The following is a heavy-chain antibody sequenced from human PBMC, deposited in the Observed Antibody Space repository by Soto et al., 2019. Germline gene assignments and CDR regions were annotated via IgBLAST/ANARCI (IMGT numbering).Heavy chain of an antibody. V-gene: IGHV1-18*04. J-gene: IGHJ5*01. D-gene: IGHD1-1*01. CDR3: ARDARYNWNVLYWFDS. Sequence: ASVKVSCKASGYTFTSYGISWVRQAPGQGLEWMGWISAYNGNTNYAQKLQGRVTMTTDTSTSTAYMELRSLRSDDTAVYYCARDARYNWNVLYWFDSWGQGTLVTVSS. CDR2: ISAYNGNT. CDR1: GYTFTSYG.